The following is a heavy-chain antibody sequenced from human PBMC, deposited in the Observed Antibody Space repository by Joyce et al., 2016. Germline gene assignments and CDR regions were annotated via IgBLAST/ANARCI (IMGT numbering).Heavy chain of an antibody. D-gene: IGHD5-12*01. J-gene: IGHJ4*02. V-gene: IGHV1-18*01. CDR2: ISGNSGKK. CDR1: GYTFTKFA. Sequence: QVELVQSGAEMKKPGASVKVSCTTFGYTFTKFAISWVRQAPGQGLEWMGWISGNSGKKYYAQSFQGRVTLTTDTSTNMAYMELRSLTSDDTAVYFCARDLEYSGYGDYWGQGTLVTVSS. CDR3: ARDLEYSGYGDY.